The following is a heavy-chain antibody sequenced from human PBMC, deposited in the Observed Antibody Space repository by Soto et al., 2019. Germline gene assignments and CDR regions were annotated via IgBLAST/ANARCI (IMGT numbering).Heavy chain of an antibody. CDR3: ARGRYGDY. CDR2: ISAHNGNT. Sequence: QVHLVQSGAEVKKPGASVKVSCKGSGYTFTSYGITWVRQATGQGLEWMGWISAHNGNTDYAQKLQGRGNVTRDTSTSTVYMELRRLRSDDTAVDYCARGRYGDYWGQGALVTVSS. V-gene: IGHV1-18*01. J-gene: IGHJ4*02. CDR1: GYTFTSYG. D-gene: IGHD1-1*01.